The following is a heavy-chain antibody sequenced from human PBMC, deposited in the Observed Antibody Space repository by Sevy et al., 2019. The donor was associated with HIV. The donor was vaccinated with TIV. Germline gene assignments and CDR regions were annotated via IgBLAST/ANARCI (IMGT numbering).Heavy chain of an antibody. V-gene: IGHV3-23*05. CDR1: GYTFTSYA. J-gene: IGHJ4*02. Sequence: GGSLRLSCAASGYTFTSYAMSWVRHAPGKGLEWVSTIPMTEINTIFANSVKGRFTISRDNSKSTVHLQMNSLRAEDTALYYCARGWPINFWGQGTLVTVSS. CDR2: IPMTEINT. CDR3: ARGWPINF. D-gene: IGHD6-19*01.